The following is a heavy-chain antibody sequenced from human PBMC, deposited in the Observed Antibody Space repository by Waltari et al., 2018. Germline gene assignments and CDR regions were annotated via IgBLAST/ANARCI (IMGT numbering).Heavy chain of an antibody. J-gene: IGHJ3*02. V-gene: IGHV3-74*01. CDR1: GFTFSSYY. CDR3: ATGDSHAFDM. CDR2: INGDGTST. Sequence: EVQLVESGGGLVQFGGSLRLSCAASGFTFSSYYMHWVRQTPGKGLVGVSRINGDGTSTTYADSVKGRFTTSRDNARNTLHLQMNSLRVEDTAVYYCATGDSHAFDMWGQGTLVIVSS. D-gene: IGHD4-17*01.